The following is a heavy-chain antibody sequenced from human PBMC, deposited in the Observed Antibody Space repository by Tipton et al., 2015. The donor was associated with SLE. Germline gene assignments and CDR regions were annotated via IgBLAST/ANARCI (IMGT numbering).Heavy chain of an antibody. Sequence: QSGAEVKKPGSSVKVSCKASGGTFSSYAISWVRQAPGQGLEWMGWISAYNGNTNYAQKLQGRVTMTTDTSTSTAYMELRSLRSDDTAVYYCAGGIVEWLLLPLGYWGQGTLVNGSS. D-gene: IGHD3-3*01. J-gene: IGHJ4*02. CDR2: ISAYNGNT. CDR1: GGTFSSYA. V-gene: IGHV1-18*01. CDR3: AGGIVEWLLLPLGY.